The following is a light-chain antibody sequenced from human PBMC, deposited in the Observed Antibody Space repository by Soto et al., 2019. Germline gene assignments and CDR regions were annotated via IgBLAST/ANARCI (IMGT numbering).Light chain of an antibody. V-gene: IGKV1-39*01. CDR3: QQSYSPPPIT. Sequence: IQVTQSPSSLSASLGDRVTITCRINQSISFWLNWYQQKPGKAPKILIFAASSLQSGVPSRFSGSGSGTDFTLTISGLQPEDFATYYCQQSYSPPPITFGQGTRLEIK. CDR2: AAS. J-gene: IGKJ5*01. CDR1: QSISFW.